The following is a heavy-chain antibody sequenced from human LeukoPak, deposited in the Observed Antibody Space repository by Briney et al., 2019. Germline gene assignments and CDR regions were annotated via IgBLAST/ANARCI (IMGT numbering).Heavy chain of an antibody. D-gene: IGHD5-18*01. Sequence: GGSLRLSCAASGFTFSSYWMSWVRQAPGKGLEWVANIKQDGSEKYYVDSVKGRFTISGDNAKNSLYLQMNSLRAEDTAVYYCASDTAMDPGDYWGQGTLVTVSS. CDR3: ASDTAMDPGDY. V-gene: IGHV3-7*03. CDR1: GFTFSSYW. J-gene: IGHJ4*02. CDR2: IKQDGSEK.